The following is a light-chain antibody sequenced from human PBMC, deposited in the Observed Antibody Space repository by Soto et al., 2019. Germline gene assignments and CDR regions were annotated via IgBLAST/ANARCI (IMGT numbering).Light chain of an antibody. V-gene: IGLV1-44*01. CDR2: NNN. CDR3: ATWDDSLNARGV. Sequence: QSVLTQTPSASGTPGQTVTISCSGSRSNIGNNAVSWYQQFPGTAPKLLIYNNNQRPSGVPDRFSGSKSCTSASLAISGLQSEDEAYYYCATWDDSLNARGVFGGGTKLTVL. J-gene: IGLJ3*02. CDR1: RSNIGNNA.